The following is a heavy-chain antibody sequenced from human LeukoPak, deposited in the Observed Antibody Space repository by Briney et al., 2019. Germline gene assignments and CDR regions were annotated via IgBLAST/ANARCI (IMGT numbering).Heavy chain of an antibody. J-gene: IGHJ5*02. CDR1: GYTFTTYD. V-gene: IGHV1-8*01. CDR2: MNPNSGNT. D-gene: IGHD4-23*01. Sequence: ASVKVSCKASGYTFTTYDINWVRQATGQGLKWMRWMNPNSGNTGYAQKFQGRVTMTRNTSISTAYMELSSLRSEDTAVYYCARGPNKSDGGNSGSAWFDPWGQGTLVTVSS. CDR3: ARGPNKSDGGNSGSAWFDP.